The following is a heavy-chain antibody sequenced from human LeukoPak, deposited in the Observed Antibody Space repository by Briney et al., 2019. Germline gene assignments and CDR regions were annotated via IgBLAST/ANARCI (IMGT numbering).Heavy chain of an antibody. CDR1: GGTFSNYA. CDR2: IIPIFGTA. Sequence: ASVKVSCKAPGGTFSNYAISWVRQAPGQGLEWMGGIIPIFGTANYAQKFQGRVTITADESTSTAYMELSSLRSEDTAVYYCAGEYYDSSGYYQGPPYFDYWGQGTLVTVSS. CDR3: AGEYYDSSGYYQGPPYFDY. V-gene: IGHV1-69*13. D-gene: IGHD3-22*01. J-gene: IGHJ4*02.